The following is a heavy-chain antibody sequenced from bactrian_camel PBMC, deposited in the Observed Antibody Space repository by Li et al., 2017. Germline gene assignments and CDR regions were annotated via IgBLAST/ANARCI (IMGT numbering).Heavy chain of an antibody. CDR3: ARVRGVVAVGFVDY. CDR1: GFTFSGYW. CDR2: INRGGRST. D-gene: IGHD6*01. Sequence: HVQLVESGGDLVQPGGSLTLSCIASGFTFSGYWMYWVRQTPAKGLEWVSAINRGGRSTYYGRSTHYVGSVKGRFTISRDNAKNTLYLQMNSLEPEDTAVYYCARVRGVVAVGFVDYWGQGTQVTVS. V-gene: IGHV3S1*01. J-gene: IGHJ4*01.